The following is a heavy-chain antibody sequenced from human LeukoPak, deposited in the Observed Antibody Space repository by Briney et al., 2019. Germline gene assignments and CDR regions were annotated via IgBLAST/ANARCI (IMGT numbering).Heavy chain of an antibody. CDR1: GGSISSYC. J-gene: IGHJ5*02. V-gene: IGHV4-59*12. CDR2: IYYSGST. CDR3: ARFGYGSGSYYNWFDP. Sequence: PSETLSLTCTVSGGSISSYCWSWIRQPPGKGLEWIGYIYYSGSTNYNPSLKSRVTISVDTSKNQFSLKLSSVTAADTAVYYCARFGYGSGSYYNWFDPWGQGTLVTVSS. D-gene: IGHD3-10*01.